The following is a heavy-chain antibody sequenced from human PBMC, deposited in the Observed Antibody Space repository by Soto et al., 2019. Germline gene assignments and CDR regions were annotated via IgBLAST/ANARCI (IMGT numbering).Heavy chain of an antibody. V-gene: IGHV4-31*03. J-gene: IGHJ4*02. CDR1: GGSISSGGYY. Sequence: SETLSLTCTVSGGSISSGGYYWSWIRQHPGKGLEWIGYIYYSGSTYYNPSLKSRVTISVDTSKNQFSLKLSSVTAADTAAYYCARGQHVWNGYPNDYWGQGTLVTVSS. CDR2: IYYSGST. CDR3: ARGQHVWNGYPNDY. D-gene: IGHD3-3*01.